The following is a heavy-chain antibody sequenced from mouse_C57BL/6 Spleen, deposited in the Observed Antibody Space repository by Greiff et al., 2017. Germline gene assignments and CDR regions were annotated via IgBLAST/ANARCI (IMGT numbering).Heavy chain of an antibody. V-gene: IGHV5-16*01. D-gene: IGHD1-1*01. CDR3: ARDRGSSLDV. CDR2: INYDGSST. CDR1: GFTFSDYY. Sequence: EVKLMESEGGLVQPGSSMKLSCTASGFTFSDYYMAWVRQVPEKGLEWVANINYDGSSTYYLDSLKSRFIISRDNAKNILYLQMSSLKSEDTATYYCARDRGSSLDVWGTGTTVTVSS. J-gene: IGHJ1*03.